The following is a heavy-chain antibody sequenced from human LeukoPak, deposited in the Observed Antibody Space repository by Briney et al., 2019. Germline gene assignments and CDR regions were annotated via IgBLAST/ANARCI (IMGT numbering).Heavy chain of an antibody. CDR3: ARYGMDV. Sequence: PGRSLRLSCAASGFTFSSYGMHWVRQAPGKGLEWVVVISYDGSNKYYADSVKGRFTISRDNSKNTLYLQMNSLRAEDTAVYYCARYGMDVWGQGTTVTVSS. J-gene: IGHJ6*02. CDR2: ISYDGSNK. V-gene: IGHV3-30*03. CDR1: GFTFSSYG.